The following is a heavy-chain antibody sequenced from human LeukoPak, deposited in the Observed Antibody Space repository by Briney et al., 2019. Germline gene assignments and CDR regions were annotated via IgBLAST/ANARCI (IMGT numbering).Heavy chain of an antibody. CDR2: IIPIFGTA. J-gene: IGHJ6*04. Sequence: SVKVSCKASGGTFSSYAISWVRQTPGQGLEWMGGIIPIFGTANYAQKFQGRVTITADKSTSTAYMELSSLRSEDTAVYYCARGPPSDGCMDVWGKGTTVTVSS. CDR1: GGTFSSYA. CDR3: ARGPPSDGCMDV. V-gene: IGHV1-69*06. D-gene: IGHD2-2*03.